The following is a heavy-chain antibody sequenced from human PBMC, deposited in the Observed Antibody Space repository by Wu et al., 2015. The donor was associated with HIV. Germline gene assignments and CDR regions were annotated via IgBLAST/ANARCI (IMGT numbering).Heavy chain of an antibody. V-gene: IGHV1-18*01. CDR1: GYTFTSYG. Sequence: QVQLVQSGAEVEKPGASVKVSCKASGYTFTSYGISWVRQAPGQGLEWMGWISAYNGNTNYAQKLQGRVTMTTDTSTSTAYMELRSLRSDDTAVYYCARDPTYPNYYGSGSGADYWGQGTLVTVSS. CDR2: ISAYNGNT. CDR3: ARDPTYPNYYGSGSGADY. J-gene: IGHJ4*02. D-gene: IGHD3-10*01.